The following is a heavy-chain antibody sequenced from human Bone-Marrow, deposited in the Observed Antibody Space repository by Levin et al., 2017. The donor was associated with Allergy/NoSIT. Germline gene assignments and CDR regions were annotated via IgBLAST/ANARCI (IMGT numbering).Heavy chain of an antibody. V-gene: IGHV1-18*01. Sequence: GESLKISCKASGYTFTSYGISWVRQAPGQGLEWMGWISAYNGNTNYAQKLQGRVTMTTDTSTSTAYMELRSLRSDDTAVYYCARLWFGELTEGDKNWFDPWGQGTLVTVSS. CDR2: ISAYNGNT. J-gene: IGHJ5*02. D-gene: IGHD3-10*01. CDR1: GYTFTSYG. CDR3: ARLWFGELTEGDKNWFDP.